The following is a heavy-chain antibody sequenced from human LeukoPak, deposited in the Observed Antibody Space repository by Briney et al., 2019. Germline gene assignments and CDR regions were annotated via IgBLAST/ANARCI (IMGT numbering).Heavy chain of an antibody. V-gene: IGHV3-23*01. CDR3: APNWNLDY. J-gene: IGHJ4*02. CDR2: ISASGGST. D-gene: IGHD1-1*01. Sequence: GGSLRLSCVVSGLTFCIYAMSWVRQAPGKGLDWVSAISASGGSTYYADSVKGRFTISRDNSKNTVYLQLNSLRGEDTAIYYCAPNWNLDYWGQGSLVTVSS. CDR1: GLTFCIYA.